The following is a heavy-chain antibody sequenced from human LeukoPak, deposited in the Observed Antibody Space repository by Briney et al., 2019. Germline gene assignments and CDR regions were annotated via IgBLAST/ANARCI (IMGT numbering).Heavy chain of an antibody. CDR1: GFTFSSYG. CDR3: AREGGYCSSTSRCRGYFDY. D-gene: IGHD2-2*01. CDR2: IRYDGSNK. J-gene: IGHJ4*02. Sequence: GGSLRLSCAASGFTFSSYGMHWVRQAPGKGLEWVAFIRYDGSNKYYADSVKGRFTISRDNSKNTLYLQMNSLRAEDTAVYYCAREGGYCSSTSRCRGYFDYWGQGTLVTVSS. V-gene: IGHV3-30*02.